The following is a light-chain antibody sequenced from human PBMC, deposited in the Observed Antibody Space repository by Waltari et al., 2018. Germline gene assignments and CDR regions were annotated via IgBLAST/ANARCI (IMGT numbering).Light chain of an antibody. J-gene: IGKJ1*01. CDR3: QQYSLYWA. V-gene: IGKV1-5*03. CDR2: QAS. Sequence: DNQMTQSPSTLSAPVGDSVTIPCRASQSIGPWLAWYQQKPGKAPNLLISQASTLESGVPSRFSGSGSGTEFTLTINSLQPDDIATYYCQQYSLYWAFGQGTKVEIK. CDR1: QSIGPW.